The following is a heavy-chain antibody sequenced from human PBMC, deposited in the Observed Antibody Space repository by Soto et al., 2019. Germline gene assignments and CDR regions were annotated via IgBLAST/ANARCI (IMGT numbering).Heavy chain of an antibody. CDR3: AREKGYISGPKNFDY. CDR2: IYDSGSS. Sequence: QVHLEESGPGLVKPSQTLSLTCTVSGASISSGDYFWSWIRQSPGKSLEWIGYIYDSGSSYYNPSLKSRVTMSVDTSKNQFSLKLRSVTAADTAVYYCAREKGYISGPKNFDYWGQGTLVTVSS. D-gene: IGHD5-12*01. CDR1: GASISSGDYF. V-gene: IGHV4-30-4*01. J-gene: IGHJ4*02.